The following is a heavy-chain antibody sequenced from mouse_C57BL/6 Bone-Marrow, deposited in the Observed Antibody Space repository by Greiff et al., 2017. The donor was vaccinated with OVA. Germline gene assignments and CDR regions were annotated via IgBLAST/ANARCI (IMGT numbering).Heavy chain of an antibody. D-gene: IGHD1-1*01. CDR1: GFTFSDFY. J-gene: IGHJ4*01. CDR2: SRNKANDYTT. V-gene: IGHV7-1*01. Sequence: EVKLVESGGGLVQSGRSLRLSCATSGFTFSDFYMEWVRQAPGKGLEWIAASRNKANDYTTEYSASVKGRFIVSRDTSQSILYLQMNALRAEDTAIYYCARDGLCAMDYWGQGTSVTVSS. CDR3: ARDGLCAMDY.